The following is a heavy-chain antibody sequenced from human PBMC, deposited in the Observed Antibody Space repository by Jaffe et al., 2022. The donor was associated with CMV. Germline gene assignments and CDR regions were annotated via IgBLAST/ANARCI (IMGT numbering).Heavy chain of an antibody. V-gene: IGHV3-48*03. Sequence: EVQLVESGGGLVQPGGSLRLSCAASGFTFSSYEMNWVRQAPGKGLEWVSYISSSGSTIYYADSVKGRFTISRDNAKNSLYLQMNSLRAEDTAVYYCASWGRGCSGGSCTWGQGTLVTVSS. J-gene: IGHJ5*02. CDR2: ISSSGSTI. CDR1: GFTFSSYE. CDR3: ASWGRGCSGGSCT. D-gene: IGHD2-15*01.